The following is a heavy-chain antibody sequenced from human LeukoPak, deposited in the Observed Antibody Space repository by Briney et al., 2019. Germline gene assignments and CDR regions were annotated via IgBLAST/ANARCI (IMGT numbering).Heavy chain of an antibody. D-gene: IGHD6-6*01. CDR3: ARDQRVFSYDAFDI. J-gene: IGHJ3*02. CDR2: INSDGSST. Sequence: PGGSLRLSCEASGFTFSSCWMHWVRQVPGKGLVWVSRINSDGSSTNYADSVKGRFTISRDNAKNTLYLQMNSLRAEDTAVYYCARDQRVFSYDAFDIWGQGTMVTVSS. V-gene: IGHV3-74*01. CDR1: GFTFSSCW.